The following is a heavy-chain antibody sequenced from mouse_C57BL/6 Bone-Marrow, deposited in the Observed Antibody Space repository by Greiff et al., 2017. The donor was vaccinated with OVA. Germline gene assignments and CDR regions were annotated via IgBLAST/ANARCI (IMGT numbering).Heavy chain of an antibody. CDR3: TSYDYDGVYFDY. CDR1: GFNIKDDY. V-gene: IGHV14-4*01. Sequence: DVKLQESGAELVRPGASVKLSCTASGFNIKDDYMHWVKQRPEQGLEWIGWIDPENGDTEYASKFQGKATITADTSSNTAYLQLSSLTSEDTAVYYCTSYDYDGVYFDYWGQGTTLTVSS. D-gene: IGHD2-4*01. J-gene: IGHJ2*01. CDR2: IDPENGDT.